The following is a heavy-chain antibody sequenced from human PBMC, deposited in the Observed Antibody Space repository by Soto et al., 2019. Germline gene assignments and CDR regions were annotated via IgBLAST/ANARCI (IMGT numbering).Heavy chain of an antibody. CDR3: ARGDSSGDHDYFDY. J-gene: IGHJ4*02. CDR1: GVSIRGGGYY. D-gene: IGHD3-22*01. Sequence: QVQLQESGPGLVKPSQTLSLICTVSGVSIRGGGYYXXWXXXXXXXGLEWIGYIYYSGTTYYNPSLKSRVSISVDTSNNQFSLEVNSVTAADTAVYYCARGDSSGDHDYFDYWGQGFLVTVSS. V-gene: IGHV4-31*03. CDR2: IYYSGTT.